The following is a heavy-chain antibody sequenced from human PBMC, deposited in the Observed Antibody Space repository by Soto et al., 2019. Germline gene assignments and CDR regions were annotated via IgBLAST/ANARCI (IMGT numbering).Heavy chain of an antibody. Sequence: GGSLRLSCAASGFSFSKFAMHWVRQAPGKGLECVAVIWFDGSKRDYADSVKGRFTISRDNAKNSLYLQMNSLRAEDTAFYFCAKDLRTRWILGNFDSWGQGTLVTVSS. J-gene: IGHJ4*02. CDR2: IWFDGSKR. V-gene: IGHV3-33*03. CDR1: GFSFSKFA. D-gene: IGHD1-1*01. CDR3: AKDLRTRWILGNFDS.